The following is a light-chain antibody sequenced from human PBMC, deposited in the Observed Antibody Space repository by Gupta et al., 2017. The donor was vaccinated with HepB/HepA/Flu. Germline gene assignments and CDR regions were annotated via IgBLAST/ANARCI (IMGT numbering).Light chain of an antibody. CDR2: AAS. J-gene: IGKJ4*01. CDR3: QQSDGTPLT. CDR1: QSIVTY. V-gene: IGKV1-39*01. Sequence: DIQMTQSPSSLSASVGDRVTVTCRASQSIVTYVNWYQQKPGKAPKLLIYAASSLQYGVPSRFSGSGSGTDFTLTITTLQPDDFATYYCQQSDGTPLTFGGGTKVEIK.